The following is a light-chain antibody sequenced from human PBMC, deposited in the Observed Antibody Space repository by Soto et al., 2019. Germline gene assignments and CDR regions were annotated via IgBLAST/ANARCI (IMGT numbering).Light chain of an antibody. CDR1: QSISSH. CDR3: QQSHSAPLT. J-gene: IGKJ4*01. V-gene: IGKV1-39*01. CDR2: AAS. Sequence: QMNQSPSSLFASVGDRVTITCRASQSISSHLNWYQQKVGQTPRLLIYAASTLQSEVPPRFSGSGSGTEFTLTISGLQREDFATYSCQQSHSAPLTFGGRTKIQI.